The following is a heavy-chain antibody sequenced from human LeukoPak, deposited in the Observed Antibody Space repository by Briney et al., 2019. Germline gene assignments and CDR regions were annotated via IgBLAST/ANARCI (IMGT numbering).Heavy chain of an antibody. D-gene: IGHD2-21*02. V-gene: IGHV3-33*01. J-gene: IGHJ4*02. CDR2: IWYDGSNK. CDR3: ARELCGGDCYLPDY. CDR1: GFTFRSYG. Sequence: GGSLRLSCAVSGFTFRSYGMHWVRQAPGKGLEWVAVIWYDGSNKYYADSVKGRFTISRDNSKNTLYLQMNSLRAEDTAVYYCARELCGGDCYLPDYWGQGTLVTVSS.